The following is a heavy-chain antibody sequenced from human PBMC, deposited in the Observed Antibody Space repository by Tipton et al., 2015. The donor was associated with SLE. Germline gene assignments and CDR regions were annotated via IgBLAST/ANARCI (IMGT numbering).Heavy chain of an antibody. CDR1: GGSFRGYH. CDR2: INHSGST. V-gene: IGHV4-34*01. Sequence: TLSLTCDVYGGSFRGYHWSWIRQPPGKGLEWIGEINHSGSTNHNPSLKRRVTISVDTSKNQFSLKLSSVTAADTAVYYCARLIAARLPFDYWGQGTLVTVSS. D-gene: IGHD6-6*01. J-gene: IGHJ4*02. CDR3: ARLIAARLPFDY.